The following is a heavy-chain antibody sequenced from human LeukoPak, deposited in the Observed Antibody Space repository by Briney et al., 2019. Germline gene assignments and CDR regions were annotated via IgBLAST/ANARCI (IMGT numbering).Heavy chain of an antibody. CDR3: ARVVPDILTGYNDY. CDR1: GGTFSSYA. V-gene: IGHV1-69*13. D-gene: IGHD3-9*01. Sequence: SVKVSCKASGGTFSSYAISWVRQAPGQGLEWMGGIIPIFGTANYAQKFQGRVTITADESTSTAYMELSSLRSEDTAVYYCARVVPDILTGYNDYWGQGTLVTVSS. J-gene: IGHJ4*02. CDR2: IIPIFGTA.